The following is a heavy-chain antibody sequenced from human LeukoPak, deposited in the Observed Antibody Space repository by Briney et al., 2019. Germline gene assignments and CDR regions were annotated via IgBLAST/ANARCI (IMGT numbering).Heavy chain of an antibody. J-gene: IGHJ4*02. CDR1: GFTFSSYW. D-gene: IGHD1-26*01. CDR2: INKDGGEK. Sequence: GGSLRLSCAASGFTFSSYWMSWVRQAPGKGLEWVANINKDGGEKYYVDSVKGQFTISRDNAKNSLYLQMNSLRAEDTAVYYCARWGGRFDYWGQGTLVTVSS. V-gene: IGHV3-7*03. CDR3: ARWGGRFDY.